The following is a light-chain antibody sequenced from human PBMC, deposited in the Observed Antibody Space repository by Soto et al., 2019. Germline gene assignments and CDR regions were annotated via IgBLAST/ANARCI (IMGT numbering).Light chain of an antibody. CDR2: DTS. V-gene: IGKV3-15*01. CDR3: QQYNNWPPIT. CDR1: QSVSIK. Sequence: KVVTQSPATLSGSPAARGPLSGRASQSVSIKLAWYQQKPGQAPRLLIYDTSTRATGIPARFSGSGSGTEFTLTISSLQSEDFAVYYCQQYNNWPPITFGPGTRLEIK. J-gene: IGKJ5*01.